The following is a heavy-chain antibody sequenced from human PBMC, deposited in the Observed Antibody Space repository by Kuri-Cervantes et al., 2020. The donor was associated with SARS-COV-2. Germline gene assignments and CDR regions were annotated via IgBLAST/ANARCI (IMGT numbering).Heavy chain of an antibody. J-gene: IGHJ2*01. Sequence: GGSLRLSCAASGFTFSSYGMHWVRQAPGKGLEWVAVIWYDGSNKYYADSVKGRFTISRDNAKNSLYLQMNSLRAEDTAVYYCASRGNSRNWYFDLWGRGTLVTVSS. CDR2: IWYDGSNK. D-gene: IGHD2/OR15-2a*01. CDR3: ASRGNSRNWYFDL. CDR1: GFTFSSYG. V-gene: IGHV3-33*03.